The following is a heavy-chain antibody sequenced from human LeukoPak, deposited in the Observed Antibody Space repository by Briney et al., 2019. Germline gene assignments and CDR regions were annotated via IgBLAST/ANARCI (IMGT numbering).Heavy chain of an antibody. D-gene: IGHD3-9*01. CDR2: IIPIFGTA. J-gene: IGHJ4*02. CDR1: GGTFSTYT. V-gene: IGHV1-69*13. Sequence: ASVKVSCKASGGTFSTYTISWVRQAPGQGLEWMGGIIPIFGTANYAQKFQGRATITADESTSTAYMELSSLRSEDTAMYYCASPDLTGYYEFDYWGQGTLVTVSS. CDR3: ASPDLTGYYEFDY.